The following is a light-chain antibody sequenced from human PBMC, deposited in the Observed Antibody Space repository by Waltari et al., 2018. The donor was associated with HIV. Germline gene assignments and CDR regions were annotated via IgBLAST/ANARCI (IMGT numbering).Light chain of an antibody. V-gene: IGLV3-1*01. Sequence: SYELTQPPSLSVSPGQTASITCSGDELGDKYVSWYQQKSDQSPMLIIYQDNKRPSGIPGRFSGSNSGNTATLTVGETQTMEEADYYCETWDSSTAVFGGGTRLTVL. CDR1: ELGDKY. CDR2: QDN. CDR3: ETWDSSTAV. J-gene: IGLJ2*01.